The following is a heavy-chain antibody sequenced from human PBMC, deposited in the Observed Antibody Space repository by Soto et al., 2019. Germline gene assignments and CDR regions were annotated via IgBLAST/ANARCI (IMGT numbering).Heavy chain of an antibody. CDR3: ARSGGYDYIWGSYRTPFGY. CDR1: GGSFSGYY. D-gene: IGHD3-16*02. J-gene: IGHJ4*02. V-gene: IGHV4-34*01. CDR2: TNHSGST. Sequence: QVQLQQWGAGLLKPAETLSLTCAVYGGSFSGYYWSWIRQPPGKGLEWIGETNHSGSTNYNPSLKSRVTISVDTSKNQLSLTLSSVTAADKAVYYCARSGGYDYIWGSYRTPFGYWGQGTLVTVSS.